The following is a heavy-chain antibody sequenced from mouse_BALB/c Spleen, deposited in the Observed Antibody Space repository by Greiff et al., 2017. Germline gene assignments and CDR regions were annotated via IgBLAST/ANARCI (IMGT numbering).Heavy chain of an antibody. CDR1: GYTFTSYW. D-gene: IGHD1-1*01. J-gene: IGHJ4*01. CDR3: TRGAVVAPYAMDY. CDR2: IYPGNSDT. Sequence: VQLQQSGTVLARPGASVKMSCKASGYTFTSYWMHWVKQRPGQGLEWIGAIYPGNSDTSYNQKFKGKAKLTAVTSTSTAYMELSSLTNEDSAVYYCTRGAVVAPYAMDYWGQGTSVTVSS. V-gene: IGHV1-5*01.